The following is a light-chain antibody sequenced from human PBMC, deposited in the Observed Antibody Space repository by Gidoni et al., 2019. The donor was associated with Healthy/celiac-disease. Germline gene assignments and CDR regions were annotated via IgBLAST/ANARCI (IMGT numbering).Light chain of an antibody. CDR1: HLGSKS. V-gene: IGLV3-21*02. CDR3: QVWDSSSDQNV. CDR2: DDS. J-gene: IGLJ1*01. Sequence: SYVLTPPPSVSVAPGQTARITCGGNHLGSKSVHWYQQKPGQAPVLVVYDDSDRPSGIPERCSGSNSGNTATLTISRVEAGDEADYYCQVWDSSSDQNVFGTGTKVTVL.